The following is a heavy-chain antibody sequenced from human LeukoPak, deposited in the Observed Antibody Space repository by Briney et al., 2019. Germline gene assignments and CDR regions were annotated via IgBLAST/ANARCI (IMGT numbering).Heavy chain of an antibody. Sequence: GASVKVSCKASGYTFTSYGISWVRQAPGQGLEWMGWISAYNGNTNYAQKLQGRVTMTTDTSTSTAYMELRSLRSDDTAVYYCARYQSGDSGSYYDPYYCYYYYMDVWGKGTTVTISS. CDR2: ISAYNGNT. CDR3: ARYQSGDSGSYYDPYYCYYYYMDV. J-gene: IGHJ6*03. V-gene: IGHV1-18*01. CDR1: GYTFTSYG. D-gene: IGHD1-26*01.